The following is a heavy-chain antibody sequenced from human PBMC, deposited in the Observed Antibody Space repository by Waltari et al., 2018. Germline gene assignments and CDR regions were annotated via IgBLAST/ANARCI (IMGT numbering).Heavy chain of an antibody. CDR2: IWYDGSNK. Sequence: QVQLVESGGGVVQPGRSLRLSCAASGFTFSSSGMHWVRQAPGKGLEWVAGIWYDGSNKYYADSVKGRFTISRDNSKNTLYLQMNSLRAEDTAVYYCAKSPWNYGYFDYWGQGTLVTVSS. V-gene: IGHV3-33*06. J-gene: IGHJ4*02. CDR3: AKSPWNYGYFDY. D-gene: IGHD1-7*01. CDR1: GFTFSSSG.